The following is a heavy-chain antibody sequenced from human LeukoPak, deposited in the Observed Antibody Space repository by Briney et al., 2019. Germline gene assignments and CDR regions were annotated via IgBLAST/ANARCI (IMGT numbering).Heavy chain of an antibody. V-gene: IGHV3-11*01. D-gene: IGHD6-13*01. CDR2: ISTTGFTM. J-gene: IGHJ4*02. CDR1: EFIFSGYY. Sequence: GGSLRLSCAASEFIFSGYYMGWIRQAPGKGLEWVSYISTTGFTMYYADSVKGRFTISRDDAKNSLYLQMNSLRAEDTAFYYCARAIAAAVHFDYWGQGTLVTVSS. CDR3: ARAIAAAVHFDY.